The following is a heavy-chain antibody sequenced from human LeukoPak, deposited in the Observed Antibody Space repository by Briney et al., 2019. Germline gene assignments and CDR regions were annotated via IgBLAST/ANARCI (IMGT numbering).Heavy chain of an antibody. Sequence: SVKVSCKASGGTFSSYAISWVRQAPGQGLEWMGGIIPILGIANYAQKFQGRVTITADKSTSTAYMELSSLRSEDTAVYYCASNYYDSSGYYYGSYYFDYWGQGTLVTVSS. CDR2: IIPILGIA. D-gene: IGHD3-22*01. J-gene: IGHJ4*02. V-gene: IGHV1-69*10. CDR1: GGTFSSYA. CDR3: ASNYYDSSGYYYGSYYFDY.